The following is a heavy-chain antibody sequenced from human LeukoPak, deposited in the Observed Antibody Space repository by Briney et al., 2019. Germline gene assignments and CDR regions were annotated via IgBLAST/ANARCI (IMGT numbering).Heavy chain of an antibody. CDR3: AKDPRAYGSGSYYSPYYD. Sequence: PGGSLRLSCAASGFTFSSYGMHWVRQAPGKGLEWVAVISYDGSNKYYADSVKGRFTISRDNSKNTLYLQMNSLRAEDTAVYCCAKDPRAYGSGSYYSPYYDWGQGTLVTVSS. J-gene: IGHJ4*02. D-gene: IGHD3-10*01. CDR1: GFTFSSYG. V-gene: IGHV3-30*18. CDR2: ISYDGSNK.